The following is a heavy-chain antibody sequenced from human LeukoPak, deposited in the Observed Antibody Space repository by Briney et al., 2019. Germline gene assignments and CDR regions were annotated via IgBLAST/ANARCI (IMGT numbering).Heavy chain of an antibody. CDR3: ARTIGKEWFGELIYYFDY. Sequence: GASVKISCKASGYTFTSYAIHWVRQAPGQRLEWMGWINAGNGNTKYSQKFQGRVTITRDTSTSTVYMELSSLRSEDTAVYYCARTIGKEWFGELIYYFDYWGQGTLVTVSS. CDR2: INAGNGNT. V-gene: IGHV1-3*01. D-gene: IGHD3-10*01. CDR1: GYTFTSYA. J-gene: IGHJ4*02.